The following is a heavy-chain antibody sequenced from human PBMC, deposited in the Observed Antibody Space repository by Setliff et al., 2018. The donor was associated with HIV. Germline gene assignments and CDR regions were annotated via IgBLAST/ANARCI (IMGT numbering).Heavy chain of an antibody. Sequence: SETLSLTCAVYSGPFSGYTWSWIRQPPGKGLEWIGEINHSGSTNYNPSLKSRVIISVDPSKNQFSLRQRSATAADTAVYYCARSRFVSVTAKAFDMWGQGAMVTVSS. CDR3: ARSRFVSVTAKAFDM. CDR2: INHSGST. J-gene: IGHJ3*02. CDR1: SGPFSGYT. V-gene: IGHV4-34*01. D-gene: IGHD2-21*02.